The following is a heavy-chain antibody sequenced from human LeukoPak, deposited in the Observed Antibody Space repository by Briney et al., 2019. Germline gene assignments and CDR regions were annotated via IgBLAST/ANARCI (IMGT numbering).Heavy chain of an antibody. CDR3: ARDQRLLRSPYYYYYYMDV. V-gene: IGHV3-30*04. Sequence: GRSLRLSCAASGFTFSSYVMHWVRQAPGKGLEWVAIISYDGSNEYYADSVKGRFTISRDNSKNTLYLQMNSLRAADTAVYYCARDQRLLRSPYYYYYYMDVWGKGTTVTISS. D-gene: IGHD4-17*01. CDR1: GFTFSSYV. CDR2: ISYDGSNE. J-gene: IGHJ6*03.